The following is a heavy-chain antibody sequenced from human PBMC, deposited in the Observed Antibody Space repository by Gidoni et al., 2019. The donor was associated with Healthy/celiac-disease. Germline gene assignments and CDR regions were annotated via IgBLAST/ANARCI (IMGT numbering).Heavy chain of an antibody. CDR3: ARTLKSLGYSSGWYPDY. D-gene: IGHD6-19*01. CDR1: GGSISSYY. Sequence: QVQLQESGPGLVKPSETLSLTCTASGGSISSYYWRWIRQPPGKGLEWSGYIKYSGGTNYNPALKSRVTISVDTSKNQFSLKLRSVTAADTAVYYCARTLKSLGYSSGWYPDYWGQGTLVTVSS. J-gene: IGHJ4*02. V-gene: IGHV4-59*01. CDR2: IKYSGGT.